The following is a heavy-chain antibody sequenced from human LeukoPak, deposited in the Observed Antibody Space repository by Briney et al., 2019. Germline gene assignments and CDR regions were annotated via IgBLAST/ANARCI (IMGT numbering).Heavy chain of an antibody. Sequence: SENLSLTCTVSGYSISSGYYWGWIRQPPGKGLEWIGSIYHSGSTYYNPSLKSRVTISVDTSKNQFSLKLSSVTAADTAVYYCARSRFLEWLVHDAFDIWGQGTMVTVSS. J-gene: IGHJ3*02. D-gene: IGHD3-3*01. CDR3: ARSRFLEWLVHDAFDI. CDR1: GYSISSGYY. V-gene: IGHV4-38-2*02. CDR2: IYHSGST.